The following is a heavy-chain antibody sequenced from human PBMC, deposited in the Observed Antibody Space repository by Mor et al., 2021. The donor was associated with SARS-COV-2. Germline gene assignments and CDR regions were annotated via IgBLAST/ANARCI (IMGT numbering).Heavy chain of an antibody. CDR3: ATILLGDRGWGMDV. Sequence: VRGRFAISRDNSKNTLYLQFYSLRAEDTAVYYCATILLGDRGWGMDVWGQGTAVTVS. V-gene: IGHV3-23*01. J-gene: IGHJ6*02. D-gene: IGHD2-21*02.